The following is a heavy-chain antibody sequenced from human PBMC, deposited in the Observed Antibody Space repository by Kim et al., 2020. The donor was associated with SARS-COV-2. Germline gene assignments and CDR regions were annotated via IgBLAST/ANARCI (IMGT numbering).Heavy chain of an antibody. CDR3: ARDGGPANIVVVPAANPYYYYYYGMDV. J-gene: IGHJ6*02. V-gene: IGHV1-69*13. D-gene: IGHD2-2*01. CDR1: GGTFSSYA. Sequence: SVKVSCKASGGTFSSYAISWVRQAPGQGLEWMGGIIPIFGTANYAQKFQGRVTITADESTSTAYMELSSLRSEDTAVYYCARDGGPANIVVVPAANPYYYYYYGMDVWGQGTTVTVSS. CDR2: IIPIFGTA.